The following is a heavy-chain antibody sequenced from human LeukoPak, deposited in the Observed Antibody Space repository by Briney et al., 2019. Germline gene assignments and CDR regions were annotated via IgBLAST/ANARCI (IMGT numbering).Heavy chain of an antibody. CDR1: GGSISSGGYF. CDR2: IYNSGSA. D-gene: IGHD3-22*01. CDR3: ARVHDSASRGWFDP. J-gene: IGHJ5*02. Sequence: PSQTLSLTCTVSGGSISSGGYFWSWIRQLPGKGLEWIGYIYNSGSAYRNPSLKSRVTISVDTSKNQFSLKLTSVTAADTAVHYCARVHDSASRGWFDPWGQGTLVTVSS. V-gene: IGHV4-31*03.